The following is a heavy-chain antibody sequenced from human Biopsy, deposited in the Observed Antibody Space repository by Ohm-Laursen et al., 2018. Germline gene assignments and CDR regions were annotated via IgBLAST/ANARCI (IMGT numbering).Heavy chain of an antibody. CDR3: ARATNSTGWPYYYFYGMDV. D-gene: IGHD2/OR15-2a*01. CDR1: GGSISSDY. CDR2: IYYSGST. J-gene: IGHJ6*02. V-gene: IGHV4-59*07. Sequence: SDTLSLTCPVSGGSISSDYWSWTRQTPGKGLEWIGYIYYSGSTNYNPSLKSRVTISVDTSKNQFSLRLNSVTAADTAVYYCARATNSTGWPYYYFYGMDVWGQGTTVTVSS.